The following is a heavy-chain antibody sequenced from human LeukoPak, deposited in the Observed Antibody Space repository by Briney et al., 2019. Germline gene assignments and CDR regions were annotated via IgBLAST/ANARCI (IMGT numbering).Heavy chain of an antibody. Sequence: GGSLRLSCAASGFTFSVYTIHWVRQAPGKGLEWVAVMSSDGSNKYYADSVKGRFTISRDNSRNTMYLQMNSLRAEDTAVYYCARALSSGWSHAFDIWGQGTMVSVSS. CDR3: ARALSSGWSHAFDI. V-gene: IGHV3-30-3*01. J-gene: IGHJ3*02. D-gene: IGHD6-19*01. CDR1: GFTFSVYT. CDR2: MSSDGSNK.